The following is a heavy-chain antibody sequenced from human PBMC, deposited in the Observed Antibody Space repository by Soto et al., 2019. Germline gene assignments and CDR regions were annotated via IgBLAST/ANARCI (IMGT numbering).Heavy chain of an antibody. CDR3: ARDNNGDY. D-gene: IGHD1-20*01. V-gene: IGHV3-30*04. CDR1: GFTFSSYA. J-gene: IGHJ4*02. Sequence: QVQLVASGGGVVQPGRSLRLSCAASGFTFSSYAMHWVRQAPGKGLEWVAVISYDGRNKYYADSVKGRFTISRDNSKSTLSLQMNSLRAEDTGVYYCARDNNGDYWGQGTLVTVSS. CDR2: ISYDGRNK.